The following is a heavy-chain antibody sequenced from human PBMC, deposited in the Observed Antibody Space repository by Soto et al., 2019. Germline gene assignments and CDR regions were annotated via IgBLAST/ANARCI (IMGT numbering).Heavy chain of an antibody. CDR3: ARVIVATIPSYYYSYGMDA. CDR1: GGTFSSYA. D-gene: IGHD5-12*01. CDR2: IIPIFGTA. V-gene: IGHV1-69*13. J-gene: IGHJ6*02. Sequence: SVKVSCKASGGTFSSYAISWVRQAPGQGLDWMGGIIPIFGTANYAQKFQGRVTITADESTSTAYMELSSLRSEDTAVYYCARVIVATIPSYYYSYGMDAWGQGTTVTVSS.